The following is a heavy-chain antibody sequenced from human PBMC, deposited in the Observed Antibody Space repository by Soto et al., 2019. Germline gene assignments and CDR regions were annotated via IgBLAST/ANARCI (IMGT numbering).Heavy chain of an antibody. Sequence: QVLLVESGGGVVQPGGSLRLSCAASGFTFSASVMHWVRQAPGKGLEWMAILSYGAKNKYYADSVKGRFTISRDISESTLYLQRDSLRTEDTAVYYCVREEFEDGRGHFTNWGQGTVVSVSS. D-gene: IGHD3-3*01. CDR3: VREEFEDGRGHFTN. CDR1: GFTFSASV. J-gene: IGHJ4*02. CDR2: LSYGAKNK. V-gene: IGHV3-30*03.